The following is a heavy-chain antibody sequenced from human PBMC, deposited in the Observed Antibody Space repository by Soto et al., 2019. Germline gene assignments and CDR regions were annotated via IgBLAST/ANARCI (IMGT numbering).Heavy chain of an antibody. CDR3: ASAGAGGYYYYGMDV. D-gene: IGHD1-26*01. J-gene: IGHJ6*02. CDR2: IYHSGST. V-gene: IGHV4-4*02. Sequence: SETLSLTCAVSGGSISSSNWWSWVRQPPGKGLEWIGEIYHSGSTNYNPSLKSRVTISVDKSKNQFSLKLSSVTAADTAVYYCASAGAGGYYYYGMDVWGQGTTVTVSS. CDR1: GGSISSSNW.